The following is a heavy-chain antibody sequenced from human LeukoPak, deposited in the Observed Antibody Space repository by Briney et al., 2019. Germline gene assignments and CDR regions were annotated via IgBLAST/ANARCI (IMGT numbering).Heavy chain of an antibody. CDR1: GFTFSSYA. J-gene: IGHJ4*02. V-gene: IGHV3-23*01. D-gene: IGHD3-10*01. CDR3: AKPGAYGSGSYTEN. Sequence: GGSLRLSCAASGFTFSSYAMSWVRQAPGKGLEWVSAISGSGGSTYYADSVKDRFTISRDNSKNTLYLQMNSLRAEDTAVYYCAKPGAYGSGSYTENWGQGTLVTVSS. CDR2: ISGSGGST.